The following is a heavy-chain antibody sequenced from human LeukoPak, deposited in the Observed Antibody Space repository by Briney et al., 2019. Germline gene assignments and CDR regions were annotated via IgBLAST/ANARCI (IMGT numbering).Heavy chain of an antibody. Sequence: QSGRSLRLSCAASGFTFSSYWMSWVRQAPGKGLEWVANIKQDGSEKYYVDSVKGRFTLSRDNAKNSLYLQMNSLRAEDTAVYYCAIEAVAVAGNFVVDYWGQGTLVTVSS. D-gene: IGHD6-19*01. V-gene: IGHV3-7*01. CDR3: AIEAVAVAGNFVVDY. J-gene: IGHJ4*02. CDR2: IKQDGSEK. CDR1: GFTFSSYW.